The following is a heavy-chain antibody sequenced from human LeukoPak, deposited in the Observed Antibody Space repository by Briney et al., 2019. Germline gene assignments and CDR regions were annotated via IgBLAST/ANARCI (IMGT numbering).Heavy chain of an antibody. V-gene: IGHV3-23*01. Sequence: GGSLRLSCAASGFTFSAYAMNRVRQAPGKGLEWVSAISDSGGRTYYADSVKGRFTISRDNSKNRLYLQMNSLRGDDTAVYYCATSRFFWGQGDLVTVSS. J-gene: IGHJ4*02. CDR3: ATSRFF. D-gene: IGHD3-10*01. CDR2: ISDSGGRT. CDR1: GFTFSAYA.